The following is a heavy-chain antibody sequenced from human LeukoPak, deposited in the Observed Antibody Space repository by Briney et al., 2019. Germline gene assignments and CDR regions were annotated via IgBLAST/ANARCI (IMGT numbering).Heavy chain of an antibody. J-gene: IGHJ4*02. CDR2: LIPIFGTA. D-gene: IGHD3-10*01. V-gene: IGHV1-69*13. CDR1: GGVFSSHA. Sequence: SVKVSCKASGGVFSSHAISWVRQAPGQGLEWMGGLIPIFGTASYAPKLQGRVTITADESTSTAYMELSSLRSEDTAVYYCARDPGPSGSHFDYRGQGTLVTVSS. CDR3: ARDPGPSGSHFDY.